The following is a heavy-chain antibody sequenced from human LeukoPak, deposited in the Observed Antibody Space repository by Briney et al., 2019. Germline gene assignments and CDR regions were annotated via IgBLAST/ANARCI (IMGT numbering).Heavy chain of an antibody. V-gene: IGHV4-59*01. CDR2: IYYSGST. CDR1: GGSISSYY. D-gene: IGHD3-10*01. Sequence: SETLSLTCTVSGGSISSYYWSWIRQPPGKGLEWIGYIYYSGSTNYNPSLKSRVTISVDTSKNQFSLKLSSVTAADTAVYYCARESGSGYFQEWGQGTLVTVSS. CDR3: ARESGSGYFQE. J-gene: IGHJ1*01.